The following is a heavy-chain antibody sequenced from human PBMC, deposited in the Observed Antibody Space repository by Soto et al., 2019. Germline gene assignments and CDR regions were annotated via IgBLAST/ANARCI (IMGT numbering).Heavy chain of an antibody. V-gene: IGHV1-18*01. Sequence: ASVKVSCKASGYTFTSYGISWVRQAPGQGLEWMGWISAYNGNTNYAQKLQGRVTMTTDTSTSTAYMELRSLRSDDTAVYYCARAPDGDMVATNGSVWLDPWGQGTLVTASS. CDR1: GYTFTSYG. D-gene: IGHD5-12*01. J-gene: IGHJ5*02. CDR2: ISAYNGNT. CDR3: ARAPDGDMVATNGSVWLDP.